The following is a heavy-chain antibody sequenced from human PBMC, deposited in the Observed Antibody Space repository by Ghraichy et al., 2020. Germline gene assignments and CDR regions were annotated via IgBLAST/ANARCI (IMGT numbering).Heavy chain of an antibody. CDR1: GGSISSGSYY. D-gene: IGHD1-26*01. CDR2: IYTSGST. J-gene: IGHJ6*03. V-gene: IGHV4-61*02. Sequence: SETLSLTCTVSGGSISSGSYYWSWIRQPAGKGLEWIGRIYTSGSTNYNPSLKSRVTISVDTSKNQFSLKLSSVTAADTAVYYCARVRQDGRYYYYYYYMDVWGKGTTVTVSS. CDR3: ARVRQDGRYYYYYYYMDV.